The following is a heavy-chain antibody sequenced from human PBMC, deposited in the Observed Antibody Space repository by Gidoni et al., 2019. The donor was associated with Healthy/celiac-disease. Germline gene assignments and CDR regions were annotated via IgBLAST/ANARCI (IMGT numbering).Heavy chain of an antibody. Sequence: EVQLVQSGAEVKKPGESLKLSCKGSGYSFTSYWIGWVRQMPGKGLEWMGIIYPGDSDTRYSPSFQGQVTISADKSISTAYLQWSSLKASDTAMYYCARQGEYYYDSSGYTEPLGYWGQGTLVTVSS. V-gene: IGHV5-51*01. CDR3: ARQGEYYYDSSGYTEPLGY. CDR2: IYPGDSDT. CDR1: GYSFTSYW. D-gene: IGHD3-22*01. J-gene: IGHJ4*02.